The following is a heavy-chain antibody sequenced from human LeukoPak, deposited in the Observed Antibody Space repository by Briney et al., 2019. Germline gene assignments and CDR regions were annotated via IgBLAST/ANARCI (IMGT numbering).Heavy chain of an antibody. CDR3: ARGRYSSSWRFDP. Sequence: PSETLSLTCTVSGGSISSYYWSWIRQPPGKGLEWIGYIYYSGSTNYNPSLKSRVTISVDTSKNQFSLKLSSVTAADTAVYYCARGRYSSSWRFDPWGQGTLVTVSS. D-gene: IGHD6-13*01. J-gene: IGHJ5*02. CDR2: IYYSGST. V-gene: IGHV4-59*08. CDR1: GGSISSYY.